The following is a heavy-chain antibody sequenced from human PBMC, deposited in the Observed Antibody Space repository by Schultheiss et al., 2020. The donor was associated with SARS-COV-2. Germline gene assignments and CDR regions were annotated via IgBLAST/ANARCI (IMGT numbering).Heavy chain of an antibody. J-gene: IGHJ6*02. CDR3: ARTSVFDYGMDV. Sequence: GESLKISCAASGFTFSSYDMHWVRQGTGKGLEWVSAISGSGGSTYYADSVKGRFTISRDNSKNTLYLQMNSLRAEDTAVYYCARTSVFDYGMDVWGQGTTVTVSS. CDR2: ISGSGGST. D-gene: IGHD2-21*01. V-gene: IGHV3-23*01. CDR1: GFTFSSYD.